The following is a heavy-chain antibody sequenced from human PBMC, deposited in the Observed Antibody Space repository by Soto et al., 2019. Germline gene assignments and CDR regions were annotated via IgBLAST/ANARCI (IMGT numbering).Heavy chain of an antibody. Sequence: QLQESGPGLAKPSETLSLTCTVSGASISSPSYYWGWIRQSPGKGLEWIGSIYYSGTTHYNPSLKRRVTLSVDTSNMQFSLDLTSVTAADTAIYYCVRQPNRPMGGDDWGQGTLVIISS. CDR3: VRQPNRPMGGDD. J-gene: IGHJ4*02. CDR1: GASISSPSYY. V-gene: IGHV4-39*01. CDR2: IYYSGTT. D-gene: IGHD2-8*01.